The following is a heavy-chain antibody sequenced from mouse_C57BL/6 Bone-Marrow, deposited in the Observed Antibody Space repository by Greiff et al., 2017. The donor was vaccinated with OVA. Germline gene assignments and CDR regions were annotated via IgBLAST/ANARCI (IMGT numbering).Heavy chain of an antibody. V-gene: IGHV1-55*01. CDR3: AREGDGYYVWCAY. J-gene: IGHJ3*01. CDR1: GYTFTSYW. D-gene: IGHD2-3*01. Sequence: QVQLQQPGAELVKPGASVKMSCKASGYTFTSYWITWVKQRPGQGLEWIGDIYPGSGSTNYNEKFKSKATLTVVTSSSTAYMQLSSLTSEDSAVYYCAREGDGYYVWCAYWGQGTLVTVSA. CDR2: IYPGSGST.